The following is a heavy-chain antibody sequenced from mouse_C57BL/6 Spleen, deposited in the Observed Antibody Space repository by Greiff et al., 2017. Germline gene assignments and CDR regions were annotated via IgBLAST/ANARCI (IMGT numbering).Heavy chain of an antibody. CDR3: ARSTVGYAMDY. CDR1: GFTFTDYY. D-gene: IGHD1-1*02. V-gene: IGHV7-3*01. CDR2: IRNKANGYTT. J-gene: IGHJ4*01. Sequence: EVQVVESGGGLVQPGGSLSLSCAASGFTFTDYYMSWVRQPPGKALEWLGFIRNKANGYTTEYSASVKGRFTISRDNSQSILYLQMNALRAEDSATYYCARSTVGYAMDYWGQGTSVTVSS.